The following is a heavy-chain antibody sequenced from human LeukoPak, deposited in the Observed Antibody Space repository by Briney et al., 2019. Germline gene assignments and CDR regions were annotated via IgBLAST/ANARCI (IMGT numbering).Heavy chain of an antibody. D-gene: IGHD6-13*01. J-gene: IGHJ4*02. CDR3: AKDRVPSIAAAGPFDY. CDR1: GFTFDDYG. Sequence: GGSLRLSCAASGFTFDDYGMSWVRQAPGKGLEWVSGINWNGGSIGYADSVKGRFTISRDNAKNSLYLQMNSLRAEDTALYYCAKDRVPSIAAAGPFDYWGQGTLVTVSS. V-gene: IGHV3-20*04. CDR2: INWNGGSI.